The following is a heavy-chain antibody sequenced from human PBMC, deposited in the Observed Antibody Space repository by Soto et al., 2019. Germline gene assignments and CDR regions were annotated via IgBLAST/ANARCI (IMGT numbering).Heavy chain of an antibody. CDR1: GGSISNYY. J-gene: IGHJ5*02. V-gene: IGHV4-59*01. D-gene: IGHD1-1*01. Sequence: SETLSLTCTVSGGSISNYYWTWVRQPPGKGLEWIGYVYYTGSTNYNPSLESRVTISIDASKNQFSLKMKSVTAADTAVYYCVRDYLFTGFDPWGQGALVTVSS. CDR3: VRDYLFTGFDP. CDR2: VYYTGST.